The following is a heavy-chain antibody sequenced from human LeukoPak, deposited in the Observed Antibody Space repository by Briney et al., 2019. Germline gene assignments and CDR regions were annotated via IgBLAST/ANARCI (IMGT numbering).Heavy chain of an antibody. Sequence: GGSLRLSCAASGLTFSTYTMNWVRQAPGKGLEWVSSISSRSYIYYADSVKGRFIISRDNAKNSLYLQKNSLRAEDTALYYCARGDGDVPIDYWGQGTLVTVSS. CDR3: ARGDGDVPIDY. J-gene: IGHJ4*02. V-gene: IGHV3-21*01. D-gene: IGHD2-21*02. CDR2: ISSRSYI. CDR1: GLTFSTYT.